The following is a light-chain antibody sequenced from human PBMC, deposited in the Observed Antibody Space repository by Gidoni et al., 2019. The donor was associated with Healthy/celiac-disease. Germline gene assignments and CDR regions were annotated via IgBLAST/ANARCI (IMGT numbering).Light chain of an antibody. J-gene: IGKJ1*01. CDR3: QQYGSPGT. CDR2: GAS. Sequence: EILLTQSPGTLSLSPGERATLSCRASQSVSSSYLAWYQQKPGQAPRLLIYGASSRATGIPDRFSGSGSGTDFTLTISRLEPEDFAVYYCQQYGSPGTFGQGTKVEIK. V-gene: IGKV3-20*01. CDR1: QSVSSSY.